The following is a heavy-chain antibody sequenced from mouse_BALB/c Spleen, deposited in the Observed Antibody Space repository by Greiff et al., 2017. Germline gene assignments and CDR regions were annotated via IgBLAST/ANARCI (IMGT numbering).Heavy chain of an antibody. CDR2: INPGSGGT. CDR1: GYAFTNYL. V-gene: IGHV1-54*01. J-gene: IGHJ2*01. D-gene: IGHD1-2*01. Sequence: QVQLQQSGAELVRPGTSVKVSCKASGYAFTNYLIEWVKQRPGQGLEWIGVINPGSGGTNYNEKFKGKATLTADKSSSTAYMQLSSLTSDDSAVYFGARRDHYYGYNYGGQGTTLTVSS. CDR3: ARRDHYYGYNY.